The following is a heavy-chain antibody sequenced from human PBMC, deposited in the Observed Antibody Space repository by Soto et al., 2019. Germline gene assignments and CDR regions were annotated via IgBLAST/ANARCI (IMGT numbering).Heavy chain of an antibody. V-gene: IGHV1-18*01. CDR3: ARTTDTVTEQCYDY. CDR2: ISAYNGNT. Sequence: QVQLVQSGAEVKKPGASVKVSCKASGYTFTSYGISWVRPAPGPGLEWMGWISAYNGNTNYAQKLQGRVTMTTDTSTSTAYMELRSLRADDTAVYYCARTTDTVTEQCYDYWGQGTLVTVSS. CDR1: GYTFTSYG. J-gene: IGHJ4*02. D-gene: IGHD4-4*01.